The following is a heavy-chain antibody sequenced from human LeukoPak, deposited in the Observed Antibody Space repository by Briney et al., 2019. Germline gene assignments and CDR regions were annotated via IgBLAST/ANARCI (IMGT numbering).Heavy chain of an antibody. CDR2: ISWNSGSI. Sequence: GGSLRLSCAASGFTFDDYAMHWVRQAPGKGLEWVSGISWNSGSIGYADSVKGRFTISRDNAKNSLYLQMNSLRAEDTAVYYCAKGTVNRYYYYYMDVWGKGTTVTVSS. J-gene: IGHJ6*03. D-gene: IGHD1-14*01. CDR1: GFTFDDYA. CDR3: AKGTVNRYYYYYMDV. V-gene: IGHV3-9*01.